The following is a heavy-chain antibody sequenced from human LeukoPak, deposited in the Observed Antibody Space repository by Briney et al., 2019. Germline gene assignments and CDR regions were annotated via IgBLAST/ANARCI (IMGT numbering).Heavy chain of an antibody. CDR1: GGSISSGSYY. CDR3: ARGVTLPYYYYMDV. J-gene: IGHJ6*03. D-gene: IGHD2/OR15-2a*01. V-gene: IGHV4-61*02. CDR2: IYSSGST. Sequence: SQTLSLTCTVSGGSISSGSYYWSRIRQPAGKGLEWIGRIYSSGSTNYNPSLKSRVTISVDTSKNQFSLKLSSVTAADTAVYYCARGVTLPYYYYMDVWGKGTTVTVSS.